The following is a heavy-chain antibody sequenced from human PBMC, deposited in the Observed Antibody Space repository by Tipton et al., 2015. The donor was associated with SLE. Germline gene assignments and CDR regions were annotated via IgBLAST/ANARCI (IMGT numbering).Heavy chain of an antibody. J-gene: IGHJ4*02. Sequence: LRLSCTVSGGSITISPYFWGWVRQPPGKGLMLIGSISHSGATSYNPSLKSRVTISVDTSKNQFSLSLISVTAADTAVYYCARLTPWGYDYWGPGMLVTVSS. V-gene: IGHV4-39*07. CDR1: GGSITISPYF. CDR3: ARLTPWGYDY. CDR2: ISHSGAT. D-gene: IGHD7-27*01.